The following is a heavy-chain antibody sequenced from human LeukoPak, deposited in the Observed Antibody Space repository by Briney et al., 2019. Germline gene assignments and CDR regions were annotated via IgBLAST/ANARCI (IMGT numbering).Heavy chain of an antibody. D-gene: IGHD6-19*01. V-gene: IGHV3-23*01. J-gene: IGHJ4*02. Sequence: GGSLRLSCAASGFTLSSYAMSWVRQAPGKGLEWVSAISGSGGSTYYADSVKGRFTISRDNSKNTLYLQMNSLRAEDTAVYYCAKSEYSSGWTSDYWGQGTLVTVSS. CDR3: AKSEYSSGWTSDY. CDR1: GFTLSSYA. CDR2: ISGSGGST.